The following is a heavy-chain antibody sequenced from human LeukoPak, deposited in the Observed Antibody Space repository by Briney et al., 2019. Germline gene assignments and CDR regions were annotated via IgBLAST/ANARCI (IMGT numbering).Heavy chain of an antibody. CDR3: AGLEAHRPLDY. J-gene: IGHJ4*02. V-gene: IGHV4-61*01. Sequence: SETLSLTCTVSGGSVSDNNFFWNWIRQPPGKGPEWIGYIYNSGSTNYNPALNSRVTISVDTSNNQFSLKLSSVIAADTAVYYCAGLEAHRPLDYWGQGTLVIVSS. CDR1: GGSVSDNNFF. CDR2: IYNSGST.